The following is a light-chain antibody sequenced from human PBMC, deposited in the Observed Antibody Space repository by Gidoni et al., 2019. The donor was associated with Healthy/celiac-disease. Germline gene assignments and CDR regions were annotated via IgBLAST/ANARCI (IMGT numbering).Light chain of an antibody. J-gene: IGKJ1*01. Sequence: EIVMTQSPATLSVSPGERATLSCRASQSVNSNLAWYQQKPGQAPRLLIYGASTRATSIPARFSGSGSGTEFTLTISSLQSEDFAVYYCQQYNNWPPWTFGQXTKVEIK. V-gene: IGKV3-15*01. CDR3: QQYNNWPPWT. CDR1: QSVNSN. CDR2: GAS.